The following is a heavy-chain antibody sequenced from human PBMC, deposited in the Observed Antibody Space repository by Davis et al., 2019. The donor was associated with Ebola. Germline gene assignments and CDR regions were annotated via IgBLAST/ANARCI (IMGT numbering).Heavy chain of an antibody. CDR3: ARAPITIFGVVLYYYYGMDV. V-gene: IGHV4-34*01. CDR1: GGSFSGYY. J-gene: IGHJ6*02. CDR2: INHSGST. Sequence: SQTLSLTCAVYGGSFSGYYWSWIRQPPGKGLEWIGEINHSGSTNYNPSLKSRVTISVDTSKNQFSLKLSSVTAADTAVYYCARAPITIFGVVLYYYYGMDVWGQGTTVTVSS. D-gene: IGHD3-3*01.